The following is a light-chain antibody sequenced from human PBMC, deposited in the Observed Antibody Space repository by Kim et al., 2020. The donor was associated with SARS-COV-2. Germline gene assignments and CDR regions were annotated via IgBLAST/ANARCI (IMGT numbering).Light chain of an antibody. CDR2: GVS. Sequence: SITLSCTGTSSDVGTYNFVSWYQQHPGKAPKLMIFGVSDRPSGVSSRFSGSKSGNTASLTISGLQAEDEADYYCSSRTGSSTPYVFGTGTKVTVL. CDR1: SSDVGTYNF. CDR3: SSRTGSSTPYV. J-gene: IGLJ1*01. V-gene: IGLV2-14*03.